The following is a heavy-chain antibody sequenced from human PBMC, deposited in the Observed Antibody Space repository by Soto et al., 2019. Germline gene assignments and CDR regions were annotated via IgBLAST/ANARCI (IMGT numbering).Heavy chain of an antibody. V-gene: IGHV4-4*07. D-gene: IGHD1-26*01. Sequence: TSETLSLTCTVSGGSISPYYWNWIRQPAGKRPEWIGRIFTNEHINYNPSLKSRVTLSVDMSKNQFSLKLTSVTADDTAVYYCARDRLGEDQQPFDYWGQGTLVTVSS. CDR3: ARDRLGEDQQPFDY. CDR2: IFTNEHI. J-gene: IGHJ4*02. CDR1: GGSISPYY.